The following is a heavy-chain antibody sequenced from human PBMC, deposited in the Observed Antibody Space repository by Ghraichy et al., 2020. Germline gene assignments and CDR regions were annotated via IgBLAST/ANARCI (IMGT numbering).Heavy chain of an antibody. Sequence: GEYLNISCAASGFTFSSYWMHWVRQAPGKGLVWVSRISSDGSSTSNADSVKGRFTISRDNAKNTLYLQMNSLRAEDTAVYYCARVGYSSSWYESGFDYWGQGTLVTVSS. CDR1: GFTFSSYW. D-gene: IGHD6-13*01. V-gene: IGHV3-74*01. CDR2: ISSDGSST. J-gene: IGHJ4*02. CDR3: ARVGYSSSWYESGFDY.